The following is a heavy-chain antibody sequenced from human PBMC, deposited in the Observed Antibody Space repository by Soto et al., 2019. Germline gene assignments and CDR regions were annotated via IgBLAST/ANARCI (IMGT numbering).Heavy chain of an antibody. CDR2: VYPRDSDT. J-gene: IGHJ4*02. CDR1: GYIFIDYW. D-gene: IGHD2-15*01. V-gene: IGHV5-51*01. CDR3: ARPPLPGYSIHFNS. Sequence: GESLKISCKASGYIFIDYWIGWVRQMPVKGLEWMGIVYPRDSDTRYSPSFQGQVTISADRSTGTAFLQWRSLKASDTALYYCARPPLPGYSIHFNSWGQGTLVTVSS.